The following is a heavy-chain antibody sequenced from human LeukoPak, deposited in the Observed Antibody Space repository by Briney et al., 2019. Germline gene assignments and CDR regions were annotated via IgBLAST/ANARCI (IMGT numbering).Heavy chain of an antibody. CDR3: SEHDLGMRIVKTNPRWFEP. J-gene: IGHJ5*02. D-gene: IGHD1-26*01. CDR2: IYYSGST. CDR1: SGSISSSSYY. V-gene: IGHV4-39*01. Sequence: SETLSLTCTVSSGSISSSSYYWGWIRQPPGQGLEWIGSIYYSGSTHYNPSLKSRVTISVDTSKNEFSLKLSSVTAADTAVYFCSEHDLGMRIVKTNPRWFEPWGQGTLVTGSS.